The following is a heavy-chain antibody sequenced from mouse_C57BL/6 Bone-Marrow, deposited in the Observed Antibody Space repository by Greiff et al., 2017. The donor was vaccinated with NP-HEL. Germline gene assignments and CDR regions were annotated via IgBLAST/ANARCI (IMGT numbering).Heavy chain of an antibody. J-gene: IGHJ4*01. CDR3: ARRGIYYDYDYAMDY. CDR1: GYAFSSYW. Sequence: LKESGASVKISCKASGYAFSSYWMNWVKQRPGKGLEWIGQIYPGDGDTNYNGKFKGKATLTADKSSSTAYMQLSSLTSEDSAVYFCARRGIYYDYDYAMDYWGQGTSVTVSS. D-gene: IGHD2-4*01. V-gene: IGHV1-80*01. CDR2: IYPGDGDT.